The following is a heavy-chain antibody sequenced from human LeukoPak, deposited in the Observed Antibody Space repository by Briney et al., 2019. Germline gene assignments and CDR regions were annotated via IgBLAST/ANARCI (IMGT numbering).Heavy chain of an antibody. J-gene: IGHJ5*02. D-gene: IGHD2-2*01. V-gene: IGHV4-31*03. CDR1: GGSISSGGYY. CDR2: XXXXXST. CDR3: ARGGCSSTSCYPRFNWFDP. Sequence: SQTLSLTCTVSGGSISSGGYYWSRIRQHPGTXXXXXXXXXXXXSTYYNPSLKSRVTISVDTSKNQFSLKLSSVTAADTAVYYCARGGCSSTSCYPRFNWFDPWGQGTLVTVSS.